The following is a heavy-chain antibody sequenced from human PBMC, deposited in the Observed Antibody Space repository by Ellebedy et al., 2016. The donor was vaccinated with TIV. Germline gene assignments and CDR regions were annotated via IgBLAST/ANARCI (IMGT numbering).Heavy chain of an antibody. J-gene: IGHJ4*02. Sequence: AASVKVSCKTSGDTLTGYYFHWVRQAPGQGLEWMGWINPDSGGTNSAHTFQGRVTLTRDTSTNTAYMELSGLRSDDTAVYFCAREPHGVYYFDSWGQGSLLTVSS. V-gene: IGHV1-2*02. CDR3: AREPHGVYYFDS. CDR2: INPDSGGT. D-gene: IGHD2-8*01. CDR1: GDTLTGYY.